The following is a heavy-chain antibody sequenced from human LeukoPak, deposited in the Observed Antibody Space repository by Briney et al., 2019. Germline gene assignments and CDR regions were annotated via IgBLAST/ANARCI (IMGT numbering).Heavy chain of an antibody. CDR1: GNYW. V-gene: IGHV3-74*01. J-gene: IGHJ4*02. Sequence: GGSLRLSCAATGNYWIHWVRQAPGKGLVWVSHINSDGSWTSYADSVKGRFTISKDNAKNTVYLQMNSLRAEDTAVYYCVSFYETYWGRGTLVTVSS. D-gene: IGHD2/OR15-2a*01. CDR3: VSFYETY. CDR2: INSDGSWT.